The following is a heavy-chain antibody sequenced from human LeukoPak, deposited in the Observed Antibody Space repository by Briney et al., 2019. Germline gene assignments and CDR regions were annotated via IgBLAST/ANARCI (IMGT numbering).Heavy chain of an antibody. J-gene: IGHJ3*02. CDR2: IYSASST. CDR3: ARVYGSYYAFDI. CDR1: GLTVSSNY. V-gene: IGHV3-66*02. Sequence: GGSLRLSCAASGLTVSSNYMSWVRQAPGKGLEWVSIIYSASSTYYADSVKGRFTISRDNSKNTLYLQMNSLRAEDTAVYYCARVYGSYYAFDIWGQGTLVTVSS. D-gene: IGHD4-17*01.